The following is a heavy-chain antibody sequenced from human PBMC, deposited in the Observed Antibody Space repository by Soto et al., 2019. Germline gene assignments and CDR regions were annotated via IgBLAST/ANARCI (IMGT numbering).Heavy chain of an antibody. V-gene: IGHV1-3*05. CDR3: ARDPSYYGMDV. Sequence: QVQLVQSGAEEKKPGASVKVSCKASGYTFTSYAMHWVRQAPGQRLEWMGWINAGNGNTKYSQKCQGRVTITRDTTASTAYMELSSLISEDTAVYYCARDPSYYGMDVWGQGTTVTVSS. CDR2: INAGNGNT. CDR1: GYTFTSYA. J-gene: IGHJ6*02.